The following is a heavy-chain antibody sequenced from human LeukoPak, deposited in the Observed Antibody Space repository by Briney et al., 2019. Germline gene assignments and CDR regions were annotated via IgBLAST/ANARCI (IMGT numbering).Heavy chain of an antibody. V-gene: IGHV3-33*06. J-gene: IGHJ6*03. D-gene: IGHD3-3*01. CDR3: AKDLGLEIGAYYYMDV. Sequence: PGGSLRLSCAASGFTFSSYGMHWVRQAPGKGLEWVAVIWYDGSNKYYADSVKGRFTISRDNSKNTLYLQMNSLRAEDTAVYYCAKDLGLEIGAYYYMDVWGKGTTVTVSS. CDR1: GFTFSSYG. CDR2: IWYDGSNK.